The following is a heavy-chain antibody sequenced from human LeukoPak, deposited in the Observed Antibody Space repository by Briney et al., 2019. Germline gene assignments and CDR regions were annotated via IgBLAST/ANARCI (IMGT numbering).Heavy chain of an antibody. Sequence: PSETLSLTRTVSGGSISSYHGSWIRQAPGKGLEWIGYIHYSGSTNYNPSLKSRVTMAVDTSKNQFSLKLSSVTAADTAIYYCARNPTIFGVVITPDYWGQGTLVTVSS. CDR3: ARNPTIFGVVITPDY. CDR2: IHYSGST. D-gene: IGHD3-3*01. V-gene: IGHV4-59*01. J-gene: IGHJ4*02. CDR1: GGSISSYH.